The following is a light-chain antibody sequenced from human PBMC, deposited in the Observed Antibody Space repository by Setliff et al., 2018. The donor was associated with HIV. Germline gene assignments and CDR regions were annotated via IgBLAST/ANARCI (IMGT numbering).Light chain of an antibody. CDR1: SSDVGGYNL. J-gene: IGLJ2*01. Sequence: QSVLTQPASVSGSPGQSVTISCTGTSSDVGGYNLVSWYQQHPGKTPELLIYDVTNRPSGVSDRFSGSKSGNTASLTISGLQPEDEADYYCSSYTSTRALLFGGGTK. CDR3: SSYTSTRALL. V-gene: IGLV2-14*03. CDR2: DVT.